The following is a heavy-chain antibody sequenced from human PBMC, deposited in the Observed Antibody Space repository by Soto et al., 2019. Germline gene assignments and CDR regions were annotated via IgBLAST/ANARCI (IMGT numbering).Heavy chain of an antibody. J-gene: IGHJ4*02. D-gene: IGHD3-10*01. Sequence: GGSLRLSCTASGFTFGDYAMSWFRQAPGKGLEWVGFIRSKAYGGTTEYAASVKGRFTISRDDSKSIAYLQMNSLKTEDTAVYYCTRDHPTYGYYGSGSYSNFDYWGQGTLVTVSS. CDR2: IRSKAYGGTT. CDR3: TRDHPTYGYYGSGSYSNFDY. V-gene: IGHV3-49*03. CDR1: GFTFGDYA.